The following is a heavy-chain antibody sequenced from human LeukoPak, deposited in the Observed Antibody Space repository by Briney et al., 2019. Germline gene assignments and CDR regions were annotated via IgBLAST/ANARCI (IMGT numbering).Heavy chain of an antibody. Sequence: SETLSLTCTVSGGSISSSSYYWGWIRQPPGKGLEWVGSIYYSGSTYYNPSLKSRVTISVDTSKNQFSLKLSSVTAADTAVYYCARQXXYYDFWSGYYRNWFDPWGQGTLVTVSS. CDR2: IYYSGST. CDR3: ARQXXYYDFWSGYYRNWFDP. J-gene: IGHJ5*02. V-gene: IGHV4-39*01. D-gene: IGHD3-3*01. CDR1: GGSISSSSYY.